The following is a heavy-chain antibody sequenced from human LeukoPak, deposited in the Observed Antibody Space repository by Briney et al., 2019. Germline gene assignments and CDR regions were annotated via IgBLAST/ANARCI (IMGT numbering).Heavy chain of an antibody. J-gene: IGHJ4*02. V-gene: IGHV3-30-3*02. CDR3: AKFEFQVITFGGVIVN. CDR2: TPYDGNTK. D-gene: IGHD3-16*02. CDR1: GFSFSSFA. Sequence: QPGGSLRLSCAASGFSFSSFAMHWVRQAPGKGLERVAVTPYDGNTKYYADSVLGRFTISRDNSKNTLCLQMNSLRAEDTAVYYCAKFEFQVITFGGVIVNWGQGTLVTVSS.